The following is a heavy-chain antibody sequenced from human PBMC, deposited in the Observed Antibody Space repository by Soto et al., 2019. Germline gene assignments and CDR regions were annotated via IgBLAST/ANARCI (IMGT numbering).Heavy chain of an antibody. CDR2: ISGSGGST. CDR3: AKAIVVPAAMSPGPSYYYYYMDV. D-gene: IGHD2-2*01. V-gene: IGHV3-23*01. CDR1: GFTFSSYA. J-gene: IGHJ6*03. Sequence: GSLRLSCAASGFTFSSYAMSWVRQAPGKGLEWVSAISGSGGSTYYTDSVKGRFTISRDNSKNTLYLQMNSLRAEDTAVYYCAKAIVVPAAMSPGPSYYYYYMDVWGKGTTVTVSS.